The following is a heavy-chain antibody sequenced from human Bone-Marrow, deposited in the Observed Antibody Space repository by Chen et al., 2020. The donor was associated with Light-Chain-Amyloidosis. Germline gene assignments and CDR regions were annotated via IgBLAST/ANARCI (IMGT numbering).Heavy chain of an antibody. D-gene: IGHD5-12*01. V-gene: IGHV5-51*01. CDR2: IYPDDSDA. Sequence: EVQLEQSGPEVKKPGESLKISCKGSGYTFPNYWIGWVRQMPGKGLEWMGVIYPDDSDARYSPSFEGQLTISADKSITTAYLQWRSLKASDTAMYYCARRSDGYNFDYWGQGTLVTVSS. J-gene: IGHJ4*02. CDR1: GYTFPNYW. CDR3: ARRSDGYNFDY.